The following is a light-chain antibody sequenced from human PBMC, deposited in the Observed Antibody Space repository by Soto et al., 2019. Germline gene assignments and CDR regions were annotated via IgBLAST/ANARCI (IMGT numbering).Light chain of an antibody. Sequence: DIQMTQSPSTLSASVGDRVTITCRASQNINSWLAWYQQKPGKAPKLLIYKASTLESGVPSRFSGSGSGTEFTLTINSMQPADFAIYYCQQYNSYSSGTFGQGTKVEIK. J-gene: IGKJ1*01. V-gene: IGKV1-5*03. CDR2: KAS. CDR3: QQYNSYSSGT. CDR1: QNINSW.